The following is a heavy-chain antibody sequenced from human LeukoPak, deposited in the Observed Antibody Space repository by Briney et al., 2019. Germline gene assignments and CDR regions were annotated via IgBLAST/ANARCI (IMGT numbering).Heavy chain of an antibody. CDR3: ARVEASGYDYGAFDY. V-gene: IGHV3-21*01. D-gene: IGHD5-12*01. J-gene: IGHJ4*02. Sequence: GGSLRLSCAASGFTFSIYSMSWVRQAPGKGLEWVSYISSSNKYIYYADSVKGRFTISRDNSKNTLYLQMNSLRAEDTAVYYCARVEASGYDYGAFDYWGQGTLVTVSS. CDR2: ISSSNKYI. CDR1: GFTFSIYS.